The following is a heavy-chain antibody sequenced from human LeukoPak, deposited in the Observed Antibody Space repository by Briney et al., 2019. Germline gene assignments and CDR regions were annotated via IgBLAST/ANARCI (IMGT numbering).Heavy chain of an antibody. CDR1: GFTFDDYA. D-gene: IGHD3-10*01. V-gene: IGHV3-9*01. Sequence: PDRSLRLSCAASGFTFDDYAMYWVRHAPGKGPEWVAHISWNSNSIDYADSVKGRFTISRDNAKNSLYLQMNSLRVEDTALYYCAKGGQTLDGSGVMDVWGQGTTVTVSS. J-gene: IGHJ6*02. CDR3: AKGGQTLDGSGVMDV. CDR2: ISWNSNSI.